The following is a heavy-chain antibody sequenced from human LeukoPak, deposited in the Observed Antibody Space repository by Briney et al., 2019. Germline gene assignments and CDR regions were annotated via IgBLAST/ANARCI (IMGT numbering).Heavy chain of an antibody. D-gene: IGHD3-10*01. Sequence: ASVKVSCKASGYTFTGYYMHWVRQAPGQGLEWMGWMNPNSGNTGYAQKFQGRVTMTRNTSISTAYMELSSLRSEDTAVYYCARGLLWFGELVANATDYWGQGTLIAVSS. CDR2: MNPNSGNT. J-gene: IGHJ4*02. CDR3: ARGLLWFGELVANATDY. V-gene: IGHV1-8*02. CDR1: GYTFTGYY.